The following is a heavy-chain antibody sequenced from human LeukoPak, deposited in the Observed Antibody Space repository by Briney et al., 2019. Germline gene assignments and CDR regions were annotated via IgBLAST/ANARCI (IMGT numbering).Heavy chain of an antibody. CDR1: GFTFDDYA. J-gene: IGHJ6*03. V-gene: IGHV3-43*02. Sequence: GXSLRLSCAASGFTFDDYAMHWVRQAPGKGLEWVSLISGDGGSTYYADSVKGRFTISRDNSKNSLYLQMNSLRTEDTALYYCAKDGYDFWSGYPNRYYYYYMDVWGKGTTVTVSS. CDR3: AKDGYDFWSGYPNRYYYYYMDV. CDR2: ISGDGGST. D-gene: IGHD3-3*01.